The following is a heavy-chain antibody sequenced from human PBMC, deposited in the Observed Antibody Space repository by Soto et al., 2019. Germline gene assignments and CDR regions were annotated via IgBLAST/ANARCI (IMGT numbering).Heavy chain of an antibody. Sequence: QVQLVQSGAEVKKPGSSVKVSCKASGGTFSSYAISWVRQAPGQGLEWMGGIIPIFGTANYAQKFQGRVTIHADESTSTAYMELSSLRSEDTAVYYCARVGDYGPKRGYFQHWGQGTLVTVSS. CDR3: ARVGDYGPKRGYFQH. CDR1: GGTFSSYA. J-gene: IGHJ1*01. D-gene: IGHD4-17*01. V-gene: IGHV1-69*12. CDR2: IIPIFGTA.